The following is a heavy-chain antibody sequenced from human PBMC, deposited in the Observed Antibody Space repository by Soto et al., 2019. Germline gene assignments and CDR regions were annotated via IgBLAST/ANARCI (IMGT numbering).Heavy chain of an antibody. CDR3: AREGLYSSSDY. CDR2: IYNGGNT. Sequence: EVQLVETGEGLIQPGGSLRLSCAASGFTVITNYMSWVRQAPGKGLEWVSVIYNGGNTYYADSVKGRFTISTDNSKNTLYLQMNSLRVEDTAVYYCAREGLYSSSDYWGQGTLVTVSS. CDR1: GFTVITNY. J-gene: IGHJ4*02. V-gene: IGHV3-53*02. D-gene: IGHD6-6*01.